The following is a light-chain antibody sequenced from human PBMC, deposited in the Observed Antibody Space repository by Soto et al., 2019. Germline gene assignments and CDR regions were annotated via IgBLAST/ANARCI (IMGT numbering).Light chain of an antibody. Sequence: QSALTQPASVSGSPGQSITISCTGTSSDVGRDNYVSWYQQHPGKAPKLMIYDVSNRPSGVSNRFSGSKSGNTASLTISGLQAEDEADYYCRSYTSSSTLYVFGTGTKVTVL. J-gene: IGLJ1*01. CDR3: RSYTSSSTLYV. CDR2: DVS. V-gene: IGLV2-14*01. CDR1: SSDVGRDNY.